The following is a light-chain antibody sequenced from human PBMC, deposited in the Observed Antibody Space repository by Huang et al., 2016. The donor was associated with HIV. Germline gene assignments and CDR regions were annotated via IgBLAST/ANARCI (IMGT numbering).Light chain of an antibody. CDR2: SAS. CDR1: QSLGSY. V-gene: IGKV1-39*01. Sequence: DIQMTQSPSSLSASVGDTITITCRASQSLGSYLNWYQQKPGKAPNLLIYSASSLQSGVPSRFSGLGSGTDFTLTVSSLQPEDFATYYCQQSYSTPWTFGQGTKVDIK. J-gene: IGKJ1*01. CDR3: QQSYSTPWT.